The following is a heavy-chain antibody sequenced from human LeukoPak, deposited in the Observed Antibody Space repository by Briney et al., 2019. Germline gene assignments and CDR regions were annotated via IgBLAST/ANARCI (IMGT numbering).Heavy chain of an antibody. Sequence: SETLSFNCTVSGGSISSSSYYWGWIRQPPGKGLEWIGSIYYSGSTYYNPSLKSRVTISVDTSKNQFSLKLSSVTAADTAVYYCARDSEGSSSGSSYNWFDPWGQGTLVTVSS. D-gene: IGHD6-6*01. CDR1: GGSISSSSYY. CDR3: ARDSEGSSSGSSYNWFDP. V-gene: IGHV4-39*07. CDR2: IYYSGST. J-gene: IGHJ5*02.